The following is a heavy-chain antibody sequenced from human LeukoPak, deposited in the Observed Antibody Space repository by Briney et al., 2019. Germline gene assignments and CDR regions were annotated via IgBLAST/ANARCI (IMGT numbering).Heavy chain of an antibody. D-gene: IGHD2-8*01. V-gene: IGHV4-34*01. J-gene: IGHJ5*02. CDR2: ISHSGST. Sequence: SETLSLTCTVSGGSLSTYYWSWIRQPPGKGLEWIGEISHSGSTTYNPSLKSRVTISLDTSKNQFSLKLSSVTAADTAVYYCTKNNWFDPWGQGTLVTVSS. CDR3: TKNNWFDP. CDR1: GGSLSTYY.